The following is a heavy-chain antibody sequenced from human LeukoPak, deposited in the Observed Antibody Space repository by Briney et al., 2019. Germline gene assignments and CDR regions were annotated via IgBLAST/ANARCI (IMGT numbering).Heavy chain of an antibody. Sequence: PGGSLRLSCAASGFTFSSYAMSWVRQGPEKGLEWVSTISGGDTTYYADSVRGRFTVSRDASKNTLFLQMNSLRAEDTAVYYCAKDAGEGSGWYYFDYWGQGTLVTVSS. V-gene: IGHV3-23*01. CDR3: AKDAGEGSGWYYFDY. J-gene: IGHJ4*02. CDR2: ISGGDTT. CDR1: GFTFSSYA. D-gene: IGHD6-13*01.